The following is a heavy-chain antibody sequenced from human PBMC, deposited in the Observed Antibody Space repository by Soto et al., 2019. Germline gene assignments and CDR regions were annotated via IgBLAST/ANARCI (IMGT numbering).Heavy chain of an antibody. J-gene: IGHJ5*02. CDR2: INAGNGYT. Sequence: GASVKVSCKASGYTFTTLSMHWVRQAPGQRLEWMGYINAGNGYTKYSQNFQGRVTITRDTLASTAYMELRSLRSDDTAVYYCARGPVVYNWFDPWGQGTLVTVSS. V-gene: IGHV1-3*01. D-gene: IGHD2-15*01. CDR3: ARGPVVYNWFDP. CDR1: GYTFTTLS.